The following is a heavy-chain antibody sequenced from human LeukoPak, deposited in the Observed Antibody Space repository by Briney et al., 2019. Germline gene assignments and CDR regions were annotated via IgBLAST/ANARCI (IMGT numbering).Heavy chain of an antibody. Sequence: GGSLRLSCAASGFTFSSYWMHWVRQAPGKGLVWVSRINSDGSSTSYADSVKGRFTISRDNAKNTLYLQMNSLSAEDTAVYYCARDPRVIVVPTLGNWFDPWGQGTLVTVSS. J-gene: IGHJ5*02. V-gene: IGHV3-74*01. CDR2: INSDGSST. CDR3: ARDPRVIVVPTLGNWFDP. CDR1: GFTFSSYW. D-gene: IGHD3-22*01.